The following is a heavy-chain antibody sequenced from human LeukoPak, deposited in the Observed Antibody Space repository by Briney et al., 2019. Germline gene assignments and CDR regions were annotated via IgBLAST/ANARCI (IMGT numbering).Heavy chain of an antibody. D-gene: IGHD5-12*01. Sequence: GRSLRLSCAASGFTFSSYGMHWVRQAPGKGLEWVAVISYDGSNKYYADSVKGRFTISRDNSKNTLYLQMNSLRAEDTAVYYCAKESAGSGYSGYDYFEYFQHWGQGTLVTVSP. CDR1: GFTFSSYG. J-gene: IGHJ1*01. CDR3: AKESAGSGYSGYDYFEYFQH. V-gene: IGHV3-30*18. CDR2: ISYDGSNK.